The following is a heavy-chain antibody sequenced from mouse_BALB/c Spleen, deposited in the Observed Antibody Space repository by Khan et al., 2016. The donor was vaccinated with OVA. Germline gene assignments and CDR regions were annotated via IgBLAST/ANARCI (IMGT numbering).Heavy chain of an antibody. CDR2: IRYDGNS. J-gene: IGHJ3*01. V-gene: IGHV3-6*02. D-gene: IGHD3-1*01. CDR1: GYSITSGYF. CDR3: ARGGSSGPAWFAY. Sequence: EVQLQESGPGLVKPSQSLSLTCSVTGYSITSGYFWNWIRQFPGNNLEWMGYIRYDGNSNYNPSLKNRIYITRDTSKNHFFLKLNSVTPEDTATYYCARGGSSGPAWFAYWGQGTLVTVSA.